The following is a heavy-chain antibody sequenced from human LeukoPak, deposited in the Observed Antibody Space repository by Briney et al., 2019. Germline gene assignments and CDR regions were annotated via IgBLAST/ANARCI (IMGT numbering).Heavy chain of an antibody. CDR1: GYPFNNYD. D-gene: IGHD3-3*01. CDR2: INAGNGNT. V-gene: IGHV1-3*03. J-gene: IGHJ6*03. CDR3: ARARYETRIWPKSRYDYYHYMDV. Sequence: ASVKVSCKASGYPFNNYDINWVRQATGQGLEWMEWINAGNGNTKYSQEFQDRVTITRDTSASTAYMELSSLRSEDMAVYYCARARYETRIWPKSRYDYYHYMDVWGKGTTVTVSS.